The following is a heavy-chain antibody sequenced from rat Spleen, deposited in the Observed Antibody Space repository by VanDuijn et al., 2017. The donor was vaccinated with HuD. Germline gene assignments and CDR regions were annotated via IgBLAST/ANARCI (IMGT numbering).Heavy chain of an antibody. CDR3: ARPTTGIPFNY. J-gene: IGHJ2*01. D-gene: IGHD1-9*01. V-gene: IGHV5-31*01. CDR1: GFTFNNYW. CDR2: ITNTGAIT. Sequence: EVQLVESGGGLVQPGRSLKLSCVASGFTFNNYWMSWIRQAPGKGLEWVASITNTGAITNYPDSVKGRFTISRDVAKSTLYLQMDSLRSEDTAIYYCARPTTGIPFNYWGQGVMVTVSS.